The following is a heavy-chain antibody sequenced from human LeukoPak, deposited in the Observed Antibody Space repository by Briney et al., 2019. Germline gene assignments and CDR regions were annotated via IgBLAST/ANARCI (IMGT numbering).Heavy chain of an antibody. V-gene: IGHV4-59*01. J-gene: IGHJ4*02. CDR3: ARAGGSGPHDY. D-gene: IGHD3-10*01. CDR1: GGSISSYY. CDR2: IYYSGST. Sequence: TSETLSLTCTVSGGSISSYYWSWIRQPPGKGLEWIGYIYYSGSTNYNPSLKSRVTISVDTSKNQFSLKLSSVTAADTAVYYCARAGGSGPHDYWGQGTLVTVSS.